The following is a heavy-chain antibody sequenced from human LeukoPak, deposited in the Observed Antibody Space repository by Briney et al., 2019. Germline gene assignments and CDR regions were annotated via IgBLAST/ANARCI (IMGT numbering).Heavy chain of an antibody. CDR1: GGSISSYY. J-gene: IGHJ3*02. CDR3: ARAPLVITFGGVIVRNAFDI. CDR2: IYYSGST. D-gene: IGHD3-16*02. Sequence: SETLSLTCTVSGGSISSYYWSWIRQPPGKGLEWIGYIYYSGSTNYNPSLKSRVTISVDTSKNQFSLKLSSVTAADTAVYYCARAPLVITFGGVIVRNAFDIWGQGTMVTVSS. V-gene: IGHV4-59*12.